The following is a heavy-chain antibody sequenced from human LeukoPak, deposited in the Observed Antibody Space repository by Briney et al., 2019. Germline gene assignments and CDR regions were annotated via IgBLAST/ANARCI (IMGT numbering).Heavy chain of an antibody. D-gene: IGHD3-3*01. CDR2: IYYSGST. Sequence: SETLSLTCTVSGGSISSSSYYWGWIRQPPGKGLERIGSIYYSGSTYYNPSLKSRVTISVDTSKNQFSLKLSSVTAADTAVYYCARSTIFGVGNYYYYYYMDVWGKGTTVTVSS. CDR1: GGSISSSSYY. CDR3: ARSTIFGVGNYYYYYYMDV. V-gene: IGHV4-39*07. J-gene: IGHJ6*03.